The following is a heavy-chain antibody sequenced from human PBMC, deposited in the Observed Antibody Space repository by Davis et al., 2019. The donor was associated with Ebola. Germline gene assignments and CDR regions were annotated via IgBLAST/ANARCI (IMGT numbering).Heavy chain of an antibody. J-gene: IGHJ6*02. CDR1: GYTFTSYA. D-gene: IGHD6-13*01. V-gene: IGHV1-3*01. Sequence: AASVKVSCKASGYTFTSYAMHWVRQAPGQRLEWMGWINGGNGNTRYAQKFQGRVTITRDTSASTAYMELSSLRSEDTAVYYCARGYIAAAGKYYYYGMDVWGQGTTVTVSS. CDR3: ARGYIAAAGKYYYYGMDV. CDR2: INGGNGNT.